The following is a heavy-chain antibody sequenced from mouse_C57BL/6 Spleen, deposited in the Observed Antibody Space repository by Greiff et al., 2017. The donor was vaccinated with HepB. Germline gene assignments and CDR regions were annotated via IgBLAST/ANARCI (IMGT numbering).Heavy chain of an antibody. CDR3: ARRRLRRDFFDY. CDR1: GYTFTDYN. CDR2: INPNNGGT. J-gene: IGHJ2*01. Sequence: EVQLQESGPELVKPGASVKIPCKASGYTFTDYNMDWVKQSHGKSLEWIGDINPNNGGTIYNQKFKGKATLTVDKSSSTAYMELRSLTSEDTAVYYCARRRLRRDFFDYWGQGTTLTVSS. V-gene: IGHV1-18*01. D-gene: IGHD2-4*01.